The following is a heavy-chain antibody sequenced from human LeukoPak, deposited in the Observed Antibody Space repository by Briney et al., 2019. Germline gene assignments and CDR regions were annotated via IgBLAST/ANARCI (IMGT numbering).Heavy chain of an antibody. V-gene: IGHV3-11*01. Sequence: PGGSLRLSCAASGFTFSDYYMSWIRQAPGKGLEWVSYISSSGSTIYYADSVKGRFTISRDNAKNSLYLQMSSLRAEDTAVYYCARDIAVAGRDMYYYYGMDVWGQGTTVTVSS. CDR3: ARDIAVAGRDMYYYYGMDV. CDR2: ISSSGSTI. CDR1: GFTFSDYY. D-gene: IGHD6-19*01. J-gene: IGHJ6*02.